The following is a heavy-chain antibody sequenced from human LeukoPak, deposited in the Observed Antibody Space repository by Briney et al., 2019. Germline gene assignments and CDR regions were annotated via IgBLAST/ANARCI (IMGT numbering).Heavy chain of an antibody. D-gene: IGHD4-23*01. J-gene: IGHJ2*01. V-gene: IGHV1-69*13. CDR1: GGTFSSYA. CDR3: AREGSLDYGGKKDLAGHWYFDL. CDR2: IIPIFGTA. Sequence: ASVKVSCKASGGTFSSYAISWVRQAPGQGLEWMGGIIPIFGTANYAQKFQGRVTITADESTSTAYMELSSLRSDDTAVYYCAREGSLDYGGKKDLAGHWYFDLWGRGTLVTVSS.